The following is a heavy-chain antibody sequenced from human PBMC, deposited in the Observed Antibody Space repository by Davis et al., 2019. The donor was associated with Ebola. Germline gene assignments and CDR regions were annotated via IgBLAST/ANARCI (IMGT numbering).Heavy chain of an antibody. V-gene: IGHV1-8*01. CDR1: GYTFTNYD. D-gene: IGHD2-2*01. CDR2: MNPNSGNT. CDR3: AGSTSVVPAVYWFDP. Sequence: ASVKVSCKTSGYTFTNYDLNWVRQATGQGLEWMGWMNPNSGNTGYAQKFQGRVTITADESTSTAYMELSSLRSEDTAVYYCAGSTSVVPAVYWFDPWGQGTLVTVSS. J-gene: IGHJ5*02.